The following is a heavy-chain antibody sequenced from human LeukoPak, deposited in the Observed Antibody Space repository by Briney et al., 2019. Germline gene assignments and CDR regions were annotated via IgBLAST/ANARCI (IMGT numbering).Heavy chain of an antibody. CDR2: IKTDGSSR. V-gene: IGHV3-74*01. D-gene: IGHD3-10*01. CDR3: GYGSGNYNDY. Sequence: GGSLRLSCAASGFILSSYWMHWVRQAPGKGLVWVSRIKTDGSSRSYADSVKGRFTISRDNAKNTLYLQMNSLRAEDTAVYFCGYGSGNYNDYWGQGTLVTVSS. CDR1: GFILSSYW. J-gene: IGHJ4*02.